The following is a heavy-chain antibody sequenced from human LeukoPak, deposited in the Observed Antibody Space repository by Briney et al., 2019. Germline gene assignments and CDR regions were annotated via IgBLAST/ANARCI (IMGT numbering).Heavy chain of an antibody. CDR1: GGTFSSYA. D-gene: IGHD6-13*01. J-gene: IGHJ5*02. CDR3: ARDLWYSSSWYGSRPFDP. CDR2: IIPIFGTA. Sequence: GASVKVSCKASGGTFSSYAISWVRQAPGQGLEWMGGIIPIFGTANYAQKFQGRVTITADESTSTAYMELSSLRSEDTAVYYCARDLWYSSSWYGSRPFDPWGQGTLVTVSS. V-gene: IGHV1-69*13.